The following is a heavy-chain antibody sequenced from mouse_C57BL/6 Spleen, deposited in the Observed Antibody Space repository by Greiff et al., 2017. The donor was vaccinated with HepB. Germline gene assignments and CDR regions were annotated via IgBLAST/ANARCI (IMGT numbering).Heavy chain of an antibody. CDR1: GYSFTGYF. J-gene: IGHJ2*01. V-gene: IGHV1-20*01. Sequence: EVKLQESGPELVKPGDSVKISCKASGYSFTGYFMNWVMQSHGKSLEWIGRINPYNGDTFYNQKFKGKATLTVDKSSSTAHMELRSLTSEDSAVYYCARWGEDYFDYWGQGTTLTVSS. CDR2: INPYNGDT. CDR3: ARWGEDYFDY.